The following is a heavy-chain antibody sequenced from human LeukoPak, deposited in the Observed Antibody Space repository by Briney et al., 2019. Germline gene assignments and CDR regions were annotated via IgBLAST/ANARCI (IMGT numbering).Heavy chain of an antibody. CDR1: GFTFSSYS. V-gene: IGHV3-21*01. D-gene: IGHD3-3*01. Sequence: GSLRLSCAASGFTFSSYSMNWVRQAPGKGLEWVSSISSSCSYIYYADSVKGRFTISRDNAKNSLYLQMNSLRAEDTAVYYCAREYYDFWSGYYTFDYWGQGTLVTVSS. CDR2: ISSSCSYI. J-gene: IGHJ4*02. CDR3: AREYYDFWSGYYTFDY.